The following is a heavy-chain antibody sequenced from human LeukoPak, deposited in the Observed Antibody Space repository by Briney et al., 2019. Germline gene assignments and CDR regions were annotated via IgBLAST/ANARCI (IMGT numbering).Heavy chain of an antibody. Sequence: GASVTVSCKASGYTFTSYGISWVRQAPGQGLEWMGWISAYNGNTNYAQKLQGRVTMTTDTSTSTAYMELRSLRSDDTAVYYCARVSRYYYDSSGLNWFDPWGQGTLVTVSS. D-gene: IGHD3-22*01. CDR3: ARVSRYYYDSSGLNWFDP. CDR2: ISAYNGNT. J-gene: IGHJ5*02. V-gene: IGHV1-18*01. CDR1: GYTFTSYG.